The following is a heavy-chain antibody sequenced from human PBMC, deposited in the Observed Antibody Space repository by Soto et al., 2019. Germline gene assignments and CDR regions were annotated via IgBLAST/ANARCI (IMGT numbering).Heavy chain of an antibody. CDR3: ARGVAGTGFDL. CDR1: GDSLSSNTAA. Sequence: SQTLSLTCAISGDSLSSNTAAWNWIRPSPSRGLEWLGRTYYRSNWRHDYAVSVKSRITINPDTSKNHFSLQLNSVTPDDTAVYYCARGVAGTGFDLWGQGTLVTVSS. CDR2: TYYRSNWRH. D-gene: IGHD6-19*01. J-gene: IGHJ4*02. V-gene: IGHV6-1*01.